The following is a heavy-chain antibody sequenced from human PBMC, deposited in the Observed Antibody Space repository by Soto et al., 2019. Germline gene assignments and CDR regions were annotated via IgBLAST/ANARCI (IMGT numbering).Heavy chain of an antibody. Sequence: QVQLVESGGGVVRPGKSLRLSCSASGFTFSNYAMHWVGQAPGKGVEWGAVLSSDGSNRYYADSMKGRFTISRDNSKNTLYRAMNSRRAAYTAVYYCARDRGRFFEGIDPWGQGTLVTVSS. CDR1: GFTFSNYA. D-gene: IGHD3-3*01. CDR2: LSSDGSNR. CDR3: ARDRGRFFEGIDP. V-gene: IGHV3-30-3*01. J-gene: IGHJ5*02.